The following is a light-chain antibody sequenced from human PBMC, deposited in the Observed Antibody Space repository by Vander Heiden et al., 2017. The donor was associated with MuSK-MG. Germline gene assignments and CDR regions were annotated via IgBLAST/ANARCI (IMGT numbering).Light chain of an antibody. CDR1: HTIINS. CDR2: DAS. CDR3: QQYETFSYT. Sequence: IEMTQSPSTLSASVGDRVSITCRASHTIINSLAWYQQKPGKAPKVLIYDASTLASGVPSRFSGIISGTEFTLTINNLQAEDFATYFCQQYETFSYTFGQGTKLAIK. J-gene: IGKJ2*01. V-gene: IGKV1-5*03.